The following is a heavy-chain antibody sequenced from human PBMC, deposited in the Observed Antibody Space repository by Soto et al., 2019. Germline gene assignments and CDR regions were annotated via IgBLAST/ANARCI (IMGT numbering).Heavy chain of an antibody. CDR3: ARYYDNYVHFDY. CDR1: GGSISSGGYS. V-gene: IGHV4-30-2*01. Sequence: SETLSLTCTVSGGSISSGGYSWSWIRQPPGKGLEWIGYIYHSGSTYYNPSLKSRVTISVDRSKNQFSLKLSSVTAADTAVYYCARYYDNYVHFDYWGQGTLVTVSS. D-gene: IGHD4-17*01. J-gene: IGHJ4*02. CDR2: IYHSGST.